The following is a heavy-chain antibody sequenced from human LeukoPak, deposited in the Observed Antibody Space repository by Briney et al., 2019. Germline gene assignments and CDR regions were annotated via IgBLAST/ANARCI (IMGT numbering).Heavy chain of an antibody. D-gene: IGHD5-12*01. CDR3: ALGPIVASRWFDP. V-gene: IGHV1-24*01. Sequence: GASVKVSCKVFGYTLSIFSIHWVRQAPGKGLEWMGGFDPEDGETIYAQTLQGRVTMTEDTSTDTAYMEPRNQISEDTAVYNCALGPIVASRWFDPWGQGTLVTVSS. J-gene: IGHJ5*02. CDR1: GYTLSIFS. CDR2: FDPEDGET.